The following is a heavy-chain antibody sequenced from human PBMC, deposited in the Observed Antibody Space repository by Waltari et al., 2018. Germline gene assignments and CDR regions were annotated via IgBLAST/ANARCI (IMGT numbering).Heavy chain of an antibody. J-gene: IGHJ4*02. D-gene: IGHD6-13*01. V-gene: IGHV3-33*01. CDR3: ARSPRIAAAGIVNY. CDR1: GFTFSSYG. CDR2: IWYDGSNK. Sequence: QVQLVESGGGVVQPGRSLRLSCAASGFTFSSYGMHWVRQAPGKGLEWVAVIWYDGSNKYYADSVKGRFTISRDNSKNTLYLQMNSLRAEDTAVYYCARSPRIAAAGIVNYWGQGTLVTVSS.